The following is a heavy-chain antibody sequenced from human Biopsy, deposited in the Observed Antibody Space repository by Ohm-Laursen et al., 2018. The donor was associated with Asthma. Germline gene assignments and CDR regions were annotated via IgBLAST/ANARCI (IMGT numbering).Heavy chain of an antibody. D-gene: IGHD4-23*01. CDR3: ARTHERWTSIQDDALDI. Sequence: RSLRLSCTASGFTFSLYDIHWVRQAPGKGLEWVAVISYDGGNKFYGDSVKGRFTLSRDNSRNTLYLQMNSLRVEDTAIYYCARTHERWTSIQDDALDIWGQGTMVIVSS. CDR1: GFTFSLYD. J-gene: IGHJ3*02. V-gene: IGHV3-30*03. CDR2: ISYDGGNK.